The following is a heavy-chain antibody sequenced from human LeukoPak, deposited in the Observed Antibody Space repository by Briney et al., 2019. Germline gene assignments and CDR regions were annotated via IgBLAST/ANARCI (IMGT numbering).Heavy chain of an antibody. D-gene: IGHD3-10*01. Sequence: SETLSLTCAVSGGSISSNSYYWGWIRQPPGKALEWIGSIYYSGSTYYNPSLKSRVTISVDTSKNQFSLKLSSVTAADTAVYYCARTRYYYNSRSYGAPYYFDYWGQGTLVTVSS. CDR3: ARTRYYYNSRSYGAPYYFDY. CDR1: GGSISSNSYY. J-gene: IGHJ4*02. V-gene: IGHV4-39*01. CDR2: IYYSGST.